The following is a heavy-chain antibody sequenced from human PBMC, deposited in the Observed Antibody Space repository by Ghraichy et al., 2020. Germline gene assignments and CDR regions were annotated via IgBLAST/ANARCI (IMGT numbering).Heavy chain of an antibody. Sequence: SVKVSCKASGGTFSSYAISWVRQAPGQGLEWMGGIIPIFGTANYAQKFQGRVTITADESTSTAYMELSSLSSEDTAVYYCARGPGFMVRGVNTGGYNWFDPWGQGTLVTVSS. J-gene: IGHJ5*02. D-gene: IGHD3-10*01. CDR1: GGTFSSYA. CDR2: IIPIFGTA. V-gene: IGHV1-69*13. CDR3: ARGPGFMVRGVNTGGYNWFDP.